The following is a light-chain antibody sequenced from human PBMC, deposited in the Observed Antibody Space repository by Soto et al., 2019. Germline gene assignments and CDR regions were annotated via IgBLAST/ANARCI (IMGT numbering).Light chain of an antibody. Sequence: QAVVTQPPSVSGAPGQTVTISCTGTSSNIGARVDVHWYQHLPGLAPKLLISANNIRPSGVPDRFSGSKSGSSASLAISGLQAEDEGDYYCQSYDSSLSGSYAFGTGTKVTVL. V-gene: IGLV1-40*01. CDR3: QSYDSSLSGSYA. CDR2: ANN. J-gene: IGLJ1*01. CDR1: SSNIGARVD.